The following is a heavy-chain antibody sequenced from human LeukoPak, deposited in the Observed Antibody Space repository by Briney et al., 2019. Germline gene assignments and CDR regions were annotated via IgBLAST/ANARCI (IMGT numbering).Heavy chain of an antibody. CDR3: ARKSGEFPFDY. D-gene: IGHD3-10*01. CDR2: INPSGGST. CDR1: GYTFTSCY. Sequence: ASVKVSCKASGYTFTSCYMHWVRQAPGQGLEWMGIINPSGGSTSYAQKFQGRVTMTRDTSTSTVYMELSSLRSEDTAVYYCARKSGEFPFDYWGQGTLVTVSS. J-gene: IGHJ4*02. V-gene: IGHV1-46*01.